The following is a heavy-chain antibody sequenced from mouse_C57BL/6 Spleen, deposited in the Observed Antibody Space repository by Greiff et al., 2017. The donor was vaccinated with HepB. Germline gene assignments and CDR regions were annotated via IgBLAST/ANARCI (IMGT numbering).Heavy chain of an antibody. Sequence: VKLQESGAELVKPGASVKMSCKASGYTFTTYPIEWMKQNHGKSLEWIGNFHPYNDDTKYNEKFKGKATLTVEKSSSTVYLELSRLTSDDSAVYYCARGYYYGSRKDYAMDYWGQGTSVTVSS. D-gene: IGHD1-1*01. CDR2: FHPYNDDT. V-gene: IGHV1-47*01. CDR3: ARGYYYGSRKDYAMDY. J-gene: IGHJ4*01. CDR1: GYTFTTYP.